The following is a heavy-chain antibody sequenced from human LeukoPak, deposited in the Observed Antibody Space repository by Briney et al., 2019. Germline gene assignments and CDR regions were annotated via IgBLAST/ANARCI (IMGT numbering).Heavy chain of an antibody. CDR3: ARDGELGYCSGGSCSTTSYYYYGMDV. CDR1: GFTFSSYS. V-gene: IGHV3-21*01. D-gene: IGHD2-15*01. J-gene: IGHJ6*02. CDR2: ISSSSSYI. Sequence: GGSLRLSCAASGFTFSSYSMNWVRQAPGKGLEWVSSISSSSSYIYYADSVKGRFTISRDNAKNSLYLQMNSLRAEDTAVYYCARDGELGYCSGGSCSTTSYYYYGMDVWGQGTTVTVPS.